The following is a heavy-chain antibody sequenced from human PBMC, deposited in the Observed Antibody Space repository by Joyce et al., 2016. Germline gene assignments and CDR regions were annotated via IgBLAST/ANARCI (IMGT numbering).Heavy chain of an antibody. CDR3: ARGRNNAFDY. D-gene: IGHD1-14*01. J-gene: IGHJ4*02. CDR2: TYYRSKSYS. V-gene: IGHV6-1*01. CDR1: GDSVSSSGVA. Sequence: QVQLQHSGPGLAKPSQTLSLSCAISGDSVSSSGVAWNWIRQSPSRGLEWLGSTYYRSKSYSEYEESVKSRITIDADTSKNQFSLQLNSVTPEDTAVYYCARGRNNAFDYWGQGALVTVSS.